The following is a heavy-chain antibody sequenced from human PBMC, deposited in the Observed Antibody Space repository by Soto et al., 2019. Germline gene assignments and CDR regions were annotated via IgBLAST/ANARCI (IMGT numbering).Heavy chain of an antibody. CDR2: IIPIVGTA. J-gene: IGHJ6*02. Sequence: QVQLVQSGAEVKKPGSSVKVSCKASGGTFSSYAISWVRQAPGQGLEWMGGIIPIVGTADYAQKFQGRVTITADESTSTACMELSSLRSEDTAVYYCASHSSLRGYCISTSCYGYYYGMDVWGQGTTVTVS. V-gene: IGHV1-69*12. D-gene: IGHD2-2*01. CDR3: ASHSSLRGYCISTSCYGYYYGMDV. CDR1: GGTFSSYA.